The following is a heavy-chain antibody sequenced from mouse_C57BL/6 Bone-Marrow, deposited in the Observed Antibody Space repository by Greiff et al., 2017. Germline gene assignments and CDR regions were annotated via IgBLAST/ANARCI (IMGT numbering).Heavy chain of an antibody. J-gene: IGHJ3*01. CDR1: GYTFTDYE. V-gene: IGHV1-15*01. CDR3: TRSTYYSNLFAY. Sequence: KQSGAELVRPGASVTLSCKASGYTFTDYEMHWVKQTPVHGLEWIGAIDPETGGTAYNQKFKGKAILTADKSSSTAYMELRSLTSEDSAVYYCTRSTYYSNLFAYWGQGTLVTVSA. CDR2: IDPETGGT. D-gene: IGHD2-5*01.